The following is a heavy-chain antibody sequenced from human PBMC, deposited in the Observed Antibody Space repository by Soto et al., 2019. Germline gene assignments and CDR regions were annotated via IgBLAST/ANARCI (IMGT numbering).Heavy chain of an antibody. CDR1: GYTFTSYG. J-gene: IGHJ5*02. Sequence: ASVKVSCKASGYTFTSYGISWVRQAPGQGLEWMGWISAYNGNTNYAQKLQGRVTMTTDTSTSTAYMELRSLRSDDTAVYYCARDRSSRPSGWFDPWGQGTLVTVSS. CDR3: ARDRSSRPSGWFDP. CDR2: ISAYNGNT. V-gene: IGHV1-18*01. D-gene: IGHD2-2*01.